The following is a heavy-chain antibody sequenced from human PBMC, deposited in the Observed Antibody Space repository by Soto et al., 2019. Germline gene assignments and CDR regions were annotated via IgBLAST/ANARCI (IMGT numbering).Heavy chain of an antibody. CDR2: IYYSGSI. Sequence: QVQLQESGPGLVKPSQTLSLTCTVSGGSISSGGSYWSWIRQHPGKGLEWIGYIYYSGSIYYNPSLKGRVTVSVDTSKNQFSLKLRSVTSADTAGYYWARFPFLACLLYRGYGYRMYVWGQGTTVTVSS. CDR3: ARFPFLACLLYRGYGYRMYV. V-gene: IGHV4-31*03. J-gene: IGHJ6*02. D-gene: IGHD3-3*01. CDR1: GGSISSGGSY.